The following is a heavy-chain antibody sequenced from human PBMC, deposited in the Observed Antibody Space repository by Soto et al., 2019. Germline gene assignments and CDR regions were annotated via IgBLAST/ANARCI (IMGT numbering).Heavy chain of an antibody. Sequence: EVQLVESGGGLVQPGGSLRLSCAASGFTLSSYDIHWVRQATGEGLAWVSGIGSGGYTHYADSVKGRFNISREDGKNSCYLQMNNLRVGDTAVYYCTRKTPPTGMEVWGQGATVTVSS. CDR2: IGSGGYT. D-gene: IGHD2-15*01. CDR3: TRKTPPTGMEV. J-gene: IGHJ6*02. CDR1: GFTLSSYD. V-gene: IGHV3-13*01.